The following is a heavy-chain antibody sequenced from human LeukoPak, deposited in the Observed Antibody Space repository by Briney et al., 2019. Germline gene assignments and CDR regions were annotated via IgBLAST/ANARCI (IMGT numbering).Heavy chain of an antibody. D-gene: IGHD1-20*01. V-gene: IGHV3-74*01. CDR2: IKSDGITI. CDR3: LRDLNWSLDQ. CDR1: GFTFSNYM. Sequence: GGSLRLSCAASGFTFSNYMMHWVRQAPGKGLVWVSRIKSDGITITYADSVKGRFTISRDNAKNTLYLQMNSLRAKDTAVYYCLRDLNWSLDQWGQGTLVTVSS. J-gene: IGHJ4*02.